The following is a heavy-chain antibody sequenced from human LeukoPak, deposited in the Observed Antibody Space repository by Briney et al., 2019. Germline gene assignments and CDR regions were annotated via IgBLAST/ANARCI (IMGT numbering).Heavy chain of an antibody. Sequence: ASVKVSCKASGYTFTTHDINWVRQATGQGLEWLGWMSPNSGNTGYAQKFQGRVTMTRNTSISTAYMELSSLRSEDTAVYYCARGERVWIFGVVISNWFDPWGQGTLVTVSS. J-gene: IGHJ5*02. CDR3: ARGERVWIFGVVISNWFDP. CDR2: MSPNSGNT. D-gene: IGHD3-3*01. CDR1: GYTFTTHD. V-gene: IGHV1-8*01.